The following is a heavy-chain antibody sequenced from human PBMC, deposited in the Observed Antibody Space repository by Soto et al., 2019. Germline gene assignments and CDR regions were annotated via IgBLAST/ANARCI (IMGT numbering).Heavy chain of an antibody. D-gene: IGHD1-1*01. Sequence: EVQLLESGGGLVQPGGSLRLSCAASGFTFRSFAMSWVRQAPGKGPEWVAAASDIEGRTYYADSVKGRFTISRDNSKNTVYLQMNSLRAEDTAIYYCAKEPPRKGYADYWGQGTQVTVSS. CDR2: ASDIEGRT. CDR1: GFTFRSFA. CDR3: AKEPPRKGYADY. J-gene: IGHJ4*02. V-gene: IGHV3-23*01.